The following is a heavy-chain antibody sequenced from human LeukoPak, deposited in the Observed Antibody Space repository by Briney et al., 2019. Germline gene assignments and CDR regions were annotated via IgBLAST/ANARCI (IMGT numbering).Heavy chain of an antibody. J-gene: IGHJ3*02. Sequence: ASVKVSCKAPGYTFTGYYMHWVRQAPGQGLEWMGWMNPNSGNTGYAQKFQGRVTITRNTSISTAYMELSSLRSEDTAVYYCARVVMGAKDAFDIWGQGTMVTVSS. D-gene: IGHD1-26*01. CDR1: GYTFTGYY. CDR3: ARVVMGAKDAFDI. CDR2: MNPNSGNT. V-gene: IGHV1-8*03.